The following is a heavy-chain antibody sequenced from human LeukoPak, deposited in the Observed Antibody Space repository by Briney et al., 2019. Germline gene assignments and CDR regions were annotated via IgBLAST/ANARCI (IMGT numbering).Heavy chain of an antibody. CDR2: INHSGST. Sequence: SETLSLTCAVYGGSFSGYYWSWIRQPPGKGLEWIGEINHSGSTNYNPSLKSRVTISVDTSKNQFSLKLSSVTAADTAVYYCARSYDSSGYYYVGNWFDPWGQGTLVTVSS. CDR1: GGSFSGYY. V-gene: IGHV4-34*01. D-gene: IGHD3-22*01. CDR3: ARSYDSSGYYYVGNWFDP. J-gene: IGHJ5*02.